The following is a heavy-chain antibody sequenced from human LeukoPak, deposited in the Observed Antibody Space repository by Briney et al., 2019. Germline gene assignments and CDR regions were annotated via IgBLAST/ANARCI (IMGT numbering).Heavy chain of an antibody. CDR3: AKVVPYCSSTSCYKGAEYFQH. J-gene: IGHJ1*01. D-gene: IGHD2-2*02. CDR2: IYYSGST. CDR1: GGSISSSSYY. Sequence: SETLSLTCTVSGGSISSSSYYWGWIRQPPGKGLEWIGSIYYSGSTYYNPSLKSRVTISVDTSKNQFSLKLSSVTAADTAVYYCAKVVPYCSSTSCYKGAEYFQHWGQGTLVTVSS. V-gene: IGHV4-39*01.